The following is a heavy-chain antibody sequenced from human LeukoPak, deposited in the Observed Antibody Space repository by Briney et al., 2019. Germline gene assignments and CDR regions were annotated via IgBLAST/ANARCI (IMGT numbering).Heavy chain of an antibody. V-gene: IGHV5-10-1*01. Sequence: GESLKISCKGSGYSFTSYWISWVRQMPGKGLEWMGRIDPSDSYTNYSPSFQGHVTISADKSISTAYLQWSSLKASDTAMYYCARHQDYYGSGRAGFDPWGQGTLVTVSS. J-gene: IGHJ5*02. CDR2: IDPSDSYT. D-gene: IGHD3-10*01. CDR1: GYSFTSYW. CDR3: ARHQDYYGSGRAGFDP.